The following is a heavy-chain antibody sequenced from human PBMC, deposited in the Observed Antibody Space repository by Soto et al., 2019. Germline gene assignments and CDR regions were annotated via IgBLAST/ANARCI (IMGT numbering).Heavy chain of an antibody. Sequence: GGSLSLSCSASGCTFSSYSTSWGRQGPGKGLGWVSAISGSGGSTYYADSVKGRFTISRDNSKNTLYLQMNSLRAEDTAVYYCAKVRIYYAFWSGYPDAEYFQHWGQGXLVTVSS. CDR2: ISGSGGST. J-gene: IGHJ1*01. D-gene: IGHD3-3*01. V-gene: IGHV3-23*01. CDR3: AKVRIYYAFWSGYPDAEYFQH. CDR1: GCTFSSYS.